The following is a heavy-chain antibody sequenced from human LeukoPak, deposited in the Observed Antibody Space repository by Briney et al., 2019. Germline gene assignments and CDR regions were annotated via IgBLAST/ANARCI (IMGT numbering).Heavy chain of an antibody. J-gene: IGHJ4*02. CDR2: LYYTGST. D-gene: IGHD2-2*01. Sequence: SETLSLTCTVSGDSISSSNNYWGWIRQPPGQGLEWIASLYYTGSTYYNPSLKSRVTISVGTSKNQFSLKLSSVTAADAAVYYCAREPPAAGGFDYWGQGTLVTVSS. V-gene: IGHV4-39*07. CDR3: AREPPAAGGFDY. CDR1: GDSISSSNNY.